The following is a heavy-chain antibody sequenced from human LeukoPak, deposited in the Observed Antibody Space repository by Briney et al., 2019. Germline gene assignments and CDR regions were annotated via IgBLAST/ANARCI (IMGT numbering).Heavy chain of an antibody. Sequence: GGSLRLSCAASGFTFSDYYMSWIRQAPGKGLEWVSYISSSGSTIYYADSVKGRFTISRDNAKNSLYLQMNSLRAEDTAVYYCASLLWFGETHYWGQGTLVTVSS. CDR3: ASLLWFGETHY. J-gene: IGHJ4*02. V-gene: IGHV3-11*04. D-gene: IGHD3-10*01. CDR2: ISSSGSTI. CDR1: GFTFSDYY.